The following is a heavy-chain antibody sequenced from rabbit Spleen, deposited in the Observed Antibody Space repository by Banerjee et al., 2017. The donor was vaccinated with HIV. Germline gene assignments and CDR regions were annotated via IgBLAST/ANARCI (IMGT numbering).Heavy chain of an antibody. J-gene: IGHJ4*01. CDR2: IDDGSSGFT. Sequence: QSLEESGGDLVKPGASLTLTCTASGFSFSLSSYMCWVRQAPGKGLEWIGCIDDGSSGFTYYATWAKGRFTCSKTSSTTVTLQMTRLTAADTATYFCARDLVAVIGWNFNLWGPGTLVTVS. CDR3: ARDLVAVIGWNFNL. CDR1: GFSFSLSSY. D-gene: IGHD1-1*01. V-gene: IGHV1S40*01.